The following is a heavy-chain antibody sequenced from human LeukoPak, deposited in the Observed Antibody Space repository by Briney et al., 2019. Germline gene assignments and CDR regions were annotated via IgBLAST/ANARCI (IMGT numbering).Heavy chain of an antibody. CDR2: INPSGGST. Sequence: GASVKVSCKASGYTFTSYYMHWVRQAPGQGLEWMGIINPSGGSTSYAQKFQGRVTMTRDTSTSTVYMELSSLRSKDTAVYYCARRGYCSSTSCYVLDYWGQGTLVTVSS. D-gene: IGHD2-2*01. CDR3: ARRGYCSSTSCYVLDY. CDR1: GYTFTSYY. J-gene: IGHJ4*02. V-gene: IGHV1-46*01.